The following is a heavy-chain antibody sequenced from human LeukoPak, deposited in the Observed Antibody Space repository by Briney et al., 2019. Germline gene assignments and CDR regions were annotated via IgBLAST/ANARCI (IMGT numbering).Heavy chain of an antibody. CDR1: GFTFGNYW. Sequence: PGGSLRLSCAASGFTFGNYWMHWVRQAPGKGLEWVSRINERATIISYADSVKGRFTISRENARNTLYLQMNSLTAEDTAVYYCVRDLILVWTPGDDFDHWGQGTLVTVSS. CDR2: INERATII. V-gene: IGHV3-74*01. J-gene: IGHJ4*02. CDR3: VRDLILVWTPGDDFDH. D-gene: IGHD3-16*01.